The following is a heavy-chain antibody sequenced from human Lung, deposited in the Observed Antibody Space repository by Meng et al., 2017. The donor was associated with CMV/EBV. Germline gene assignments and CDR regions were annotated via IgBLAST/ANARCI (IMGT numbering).Heavy chain of an antibody. D-gene: IGHD2-2*01. CDR1: GGSFSGYY. V-gene: IGHV4-34*01. CDR2: INHSGST. CDR3: AGDQGAF. J-gene: IGHJ4*02. Sequence: SXTLSLTCAVYGGSFSGYYWSWIRQPPGKGLEWIGEINHSGSTNYNPSLKSRVTISVDTSKNQFSLTLSSVTAADTAVYYCAGDQGAFWGQGTLVTVSS.